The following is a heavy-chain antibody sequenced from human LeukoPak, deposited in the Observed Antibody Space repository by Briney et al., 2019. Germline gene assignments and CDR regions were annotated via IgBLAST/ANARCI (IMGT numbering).Heavy chain of an antibody. CDR1: GFTFSSYE. CDR2: ISSSGSTI. D-gene: IGHD3-10*01. CDR3: ARDRLLWFGRWDAFDI. J-gene: IGHJ3*02. Sequence: GGSLRLSCAAPGFTFSSYEMNWVRQAPGKGLEWVSYISSSGSTIYYADSVKGRFTISRDNAKNSLYLQMNSLRAEDTAVYYCARDRLLWFGRWDAFDIWGQGTMVTVSS. V-gene: IGHV3-48*03.